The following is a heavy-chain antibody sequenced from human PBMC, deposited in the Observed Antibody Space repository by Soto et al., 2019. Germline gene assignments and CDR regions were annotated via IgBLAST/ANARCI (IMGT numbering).Heavy chain of an antibody. CDR1: GLVFSSYD. CDR3: SNGKTIFGVVVVSEC. D-gene: IGHD3-3*01. CDR2: ISNDGSNK. V-gene: IGHV3-30*18. J-gene: IGHJ4*01. Sequence: AGGSLRLSCAVSGLVFSSYDMHWVRQAPGKGLEWVAVISNDGSNKDYADSVKGRFTISRDNSKITLYLQMNSLRAEDTAVYYCSNGKTIFGVVVVSECWGQGTLVTVSS.